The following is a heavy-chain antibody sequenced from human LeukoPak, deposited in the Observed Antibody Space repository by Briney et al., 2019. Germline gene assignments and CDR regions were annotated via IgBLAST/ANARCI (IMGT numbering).Heavy chain of an antibody. D-gene: IGHD2-15*01. V-gene: IGHV3-23*01. CDR2: ISGSGGST. CDR3: AKSVVVVAATPYFDY. J-gene: IGHJ4*02. CDR1: GFTFSSYA. Sequence: GGSLRLSCAASGFTFSSYAMSWVRQAPGKGLEWVSAISGSGGSTYYADSVKGRFTISRDNSKNTLYLQMNSLRAEDTAVYYCAKSVVVVAATPYFDYWGQGTLVTVFS.